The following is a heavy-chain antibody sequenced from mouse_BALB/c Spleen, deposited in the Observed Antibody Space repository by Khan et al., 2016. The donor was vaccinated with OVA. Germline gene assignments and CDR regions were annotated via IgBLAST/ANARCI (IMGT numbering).Heavy chain of an antibody. CDR1: GYTFTSYT. D-gene: IGHD2-5*01. CDR3: VRDGAYYRNYGWFAY. V-gene: IGHV1-4*01. Sequence: QIQLVQSGAELARPGASVKMSCKASGYTFTSYTIHWIKLRPGQGLEWIGYINPSNGYTNYNQKFKDKATLTADKSSTTAYMQLSSLTSDDSAVYNWVRDGAYYRNYGWFAYWGQGTLVTVSA. CDR2: INPSNGYT. J-gene: IGHJ3*01.